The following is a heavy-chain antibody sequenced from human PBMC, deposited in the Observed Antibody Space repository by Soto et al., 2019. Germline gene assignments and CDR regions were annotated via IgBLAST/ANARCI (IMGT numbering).Heavy chain of an antibody. CDR2: ISYDGSDT. Sequence: QVHLEESGGGVVQPGRSLRLSCAASEFTFSRHTMHWVRQAPGKGLEWVASISYDGSDTYYADSVKGRFTISRDNSKNTLSVEMDSLRAEDTAVYYCARDRLRLGELSLLGYCDYWGQGTLVTVSS. D-gene: IGHD3-16*02. CDR1: EFTFSRHT. CDR3: ARDRLRLGELSLLGYCDY. V-gene: IGHV3-30*04. J-gene: IGHJ4*02.